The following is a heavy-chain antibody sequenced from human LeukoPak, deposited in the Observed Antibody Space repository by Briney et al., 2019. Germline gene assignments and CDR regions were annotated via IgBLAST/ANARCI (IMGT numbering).Heavy chain of an antibody. Sequence: GASVKVSCKASGFTFTGYYMHWVRHAPGQGLEWMGWINPNSGDTNYAQKFQGRVTMTRDTSISTAYMELSRLRSDDTAVYYCARDNLSKGETLYYYYVMDVWGQGTTVTVSS. D-gene: IGHD1-14*01. CDR2: INPNSGDT. J-gene: IGHJ6*02. CDR3: ARDNLSKGETLYYYYVMDV. CDR1: GFTFTGYY. V-gene: IGHV1-2*02.